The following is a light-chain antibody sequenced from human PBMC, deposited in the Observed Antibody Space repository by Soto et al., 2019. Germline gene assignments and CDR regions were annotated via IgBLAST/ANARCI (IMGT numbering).Light chain of an antibody. CDR1: QSVSNKY. Sequence: EIVLTQSPGTLSLSSGERATLSCKASQSVSNKYLAWYQQKPGQAPRLRIYGASNRATGIPDRLSGSGSGTDFTLTISRLEPEDFAVYYCQQYGSSGTFGQGTKVDIK. J-gene: IGKJ1*01. CDR3: QQYGSSGT. V-gene: IGKV3-20*01. CDR2: GAS.